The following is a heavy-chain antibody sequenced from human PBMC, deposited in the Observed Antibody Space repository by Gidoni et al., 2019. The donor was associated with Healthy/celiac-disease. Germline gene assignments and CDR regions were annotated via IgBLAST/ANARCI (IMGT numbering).Heavy chain of an antibody. CDR3: AKASYSSGWYGG. CDR2: ISGSGGST. J-gene: IGHJ4*02. Sequence: VQLLESGGGLVQPGGSLRLSCSASGFPFSSYSMSWVRQAPGKGLEWVSAISGSGGSTYYADSVKGRFTISRDNSKNTLYLQMNSLRAEDTAVYYCAKASYSSGWYGGWGQGTLVTVSS. CDR1: GFPFSSYS. V-gene: IGHV3-23*01. D-gene: IGHD6-19*01.